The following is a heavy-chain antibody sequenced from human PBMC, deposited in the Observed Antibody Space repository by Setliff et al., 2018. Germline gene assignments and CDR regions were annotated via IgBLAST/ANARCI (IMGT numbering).Heavy chain of an antibody. V-gene: IGHV3-30-3*01. Sequence: GGSLRLSCAASGFTFSSYAMHWVRQAPGKGLEWVAVISYDGSNKYYADSVKGRFTISRDNSKNTLYLQMNSLRAEDTAVYYCAREGYSSGWFDYWGQGTLVTV. CDR2: ISYDGSNK. CDR3: AREGYSSGWFDY. D-gene: IGHD6-19*01. CDR1: GFTFSSYA. J-gene: IGHJ4*02.